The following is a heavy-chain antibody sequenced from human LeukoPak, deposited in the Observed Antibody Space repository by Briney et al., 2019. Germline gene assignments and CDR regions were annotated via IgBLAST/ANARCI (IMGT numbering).Heavy chain of an antibody. V-gene: IGHV4-30-4*08. CDR1: GGSISSGDYY. D-gene: IGHD3-22*01. Sequence: SQTLSLTCTVSGGSISSGDYYWSWIRQPPGKGLEWIGYIYYSGSTYYNPSLKSRVTISVDTSKNQFSLKLTSVTAADTAVYYCARDVVARDSSGYYYLGFDPWGQGTLVTVSS. CDR3: ARDVVARDSSGYYYLGFDP. CDR2: IYYSGST. J-gene: IGHJ5*02.